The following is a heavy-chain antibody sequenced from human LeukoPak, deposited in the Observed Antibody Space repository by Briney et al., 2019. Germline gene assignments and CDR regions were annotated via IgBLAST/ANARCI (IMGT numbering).Heavy chain of an antibody. Sequence: SQTLSLTCTVSGGSIRSGDYYWGWIRQPPGKGLEWIGYIYYSGSTYYNPSLKSRVTISVDTSKNQFSLKLSSVTAADTAVYYCARVSGGGVIVDYWGQGTLVTVSS. D-gene: IGHD3-16*02. J-gene: IGHJ4*02. V-gene: IGHV4-30-4*01. CDR1: GGSIRSGDYY. CDR2: IYYSGST. CDR3: ARVSGGGVIVDY.